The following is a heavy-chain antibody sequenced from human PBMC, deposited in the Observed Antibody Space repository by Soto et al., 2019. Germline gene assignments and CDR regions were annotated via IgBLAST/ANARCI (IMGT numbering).Heavy chain of an antibody. CDR2: IKSKTDGGTT. V-gene: IGHV3-15*01. CDR3: TTYVLLWFGELSRDY. D-gene: IGHD3-10*01. Sequence: GGSLRLSCAASGFTFSNALMSWVRQAPGKGLEWVGRIKSKTDGGTTDYAAPVKGRFTISRDDSKNTLYLQMNSLKTEDTAVYYCTTYVLLWFGELSRDYWGQGTLVTVSS. J-gene: IGHJ4*02. CDR1: GFTFSNAL.